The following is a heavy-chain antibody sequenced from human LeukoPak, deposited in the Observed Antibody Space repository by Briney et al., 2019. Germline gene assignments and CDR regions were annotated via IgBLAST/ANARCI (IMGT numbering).Heavy chain of an antibody. CDR3: ARDDGSGTYSFNY. J-gene: IGHJ4*02. CDR2: INPNSGGT. Sequence: ASVKVSCKASGYTFTGYYMHWVRQAPGQGLEWMGWINPNSGGTNYAQKVQGRVTMTTDTSTSTAYMELRSLRSDDTAVYYCARDDGSGTYSFNYWGQGTLVTVSS. V-gene: IGHV1-2*02. D-gene: IGHD3-10*01. CDR1: GYTFTGYY.